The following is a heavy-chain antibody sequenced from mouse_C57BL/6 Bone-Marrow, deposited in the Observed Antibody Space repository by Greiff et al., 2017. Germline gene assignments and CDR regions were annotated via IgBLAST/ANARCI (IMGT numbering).Heavy chain of an antibody. V-gene: IGHV1-81*01. J-gene: IGHJ4*01. Sequence: VQLQQSGAELARPGASVKLSCKASGYTFTSYGISWVKQRTGQGLEWIGEIYPRSGNTYYNEKFKGKATLTADKSSSTAYMELRSLPSEDSAVYFCARLGVYAMDYWGQGTSGTVSS. CDR3: ARLGVYAMDY. CDR2: IYPRSGNT. CDR1: GYTFTSYG.